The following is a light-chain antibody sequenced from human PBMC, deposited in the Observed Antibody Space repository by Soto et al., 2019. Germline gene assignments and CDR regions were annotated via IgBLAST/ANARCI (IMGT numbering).Light chain of an antibody. CDR2: DAS. J-gene: IGKJ5*01. V-gene: IGKV1-33*01. Sequence: DVQMTQSPFFLSASVGDRVAITCRASQPISGYLNWYQQKPGKAPNLLIYDASNLETGVPSRFSGSGSGTDFTFTISSLQPEDIATYYCRQYDDLPPTFGQGTRLEIK. CDR1: QPISGY. CDR3: RQYDDLPPT.